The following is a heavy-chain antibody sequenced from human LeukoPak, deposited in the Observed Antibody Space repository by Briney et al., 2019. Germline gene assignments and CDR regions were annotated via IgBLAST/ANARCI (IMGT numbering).Heavy chain of an antibody. Sequence: PGGSLRLSCAASGFTFSSYVMSWVRQAPGKGLEWVSAISGSGGSTYYAVSVKGRFTISRDKSKNTLSLQMNILRAEDTAVYYCAKDFSVYYYDSRVLDYWGQGTLVTVSS. CDR3: AKDFSVYYYDSRVLDY. CDR2: ISGSGGST. V-gene: IGHV3-23*01. CDR1: GFTFSSYV. D-gene: IGHD3-22*01. J-gene: IGHJ4*02.